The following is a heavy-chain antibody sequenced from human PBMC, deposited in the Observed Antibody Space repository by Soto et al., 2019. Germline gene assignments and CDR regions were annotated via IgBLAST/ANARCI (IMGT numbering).Heavy chain of an antibody. V-gene: IGHV3-74*01. CDR3: TRDQKAARPDYYDLDV. CDR2: IISDGSST. CDR1: GFTFSSHW. D-gene: IGHD6-6*01. Sequence: AGVSLRLSCSASGFTFSSHWMNWVRQGPGKGLEWVSRIISDGSSTYYADSVKGRFTISRDNAKNTVYLQMNSLRVEDTAVYYCTRDQKAARPDYYDLDVWGQGTTVTVS. J-gene: IGHJ6*02.